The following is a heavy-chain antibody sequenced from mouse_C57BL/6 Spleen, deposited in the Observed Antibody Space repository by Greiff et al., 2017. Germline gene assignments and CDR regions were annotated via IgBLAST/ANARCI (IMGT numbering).Heavy chain of an antibody. J-gene: IGHJ3*01. CDR2: IHPSDSDT. CDR1: GYTFTSYW. Sequence: QVQLQQPGAELVTPGASVQVSCTASGYTFTSYWMPWVQQRPGQGLEWIGRIHPSDSDTNYNQKFKGKATLTVDKSSSTAYMQLTSLTSEDSAVYYGAPHYYGSSTGLAYWGQGTLVTVSA. CDR3: APHYYGSSTGLAY. D-gene: IGHD1-1*01. V-gene: IGHV1-74*01.